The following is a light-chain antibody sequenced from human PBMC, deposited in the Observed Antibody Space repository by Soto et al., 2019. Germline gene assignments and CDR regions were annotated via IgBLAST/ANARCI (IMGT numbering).Light chain of an antibody. J-gene: IGKJ5*01. CDR3: QQYGSSPLIS. V-gene: IGKV3-20*01. CDR1: QSVSSY. CDR2: GTS. Sequence: ILLTQSPSTLSLSPGERATLSCGASQSVSSYLAWYQQKPGQAPRLLIYGTSSRATGIPDSFSGSGSGRDFTLTISGLEHEDFAVYYCQQYGSSPLISLGQGTRLEIK.